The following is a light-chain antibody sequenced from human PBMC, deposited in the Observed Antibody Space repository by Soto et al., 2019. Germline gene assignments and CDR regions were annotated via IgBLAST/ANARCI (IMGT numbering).Light chain of an antibody. J-gene: IGLJ2*01. V-gene: IGLV2-14*01. CDR2: EVT. Sequence: QSALTQPASVSGSPGQSITISCTGTSSDVGLYDYVSWYQQYPGKAPKLIIYEVTNRPSGVSDRFSGSKSGNTASLTISGLQAEDEADYYCNSYTNSSAVVFGGGTKVTDL. CDR1: SSDVGLYDY. CDR3: NSYTNSSAVV.